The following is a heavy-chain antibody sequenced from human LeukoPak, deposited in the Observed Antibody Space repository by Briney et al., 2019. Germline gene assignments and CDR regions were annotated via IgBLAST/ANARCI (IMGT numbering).Heavy chain of an antibody. J-gene: IGHJ4*02. V-gene: IGHV4-39*01. D-gene: IGHD3-22*01. Sequence: SETLSLTCTVSGGSISSSSYYWGWIRQPPGKGLEWIGSIYYSGSTYHNPSLKSRVTISVDTSKNQFSLKLSSVTAADTAVYYCARGTYYYDSSGYLFDYWGQGTLVTVSS. CDR2: IYYSGST. CDR3: ARGTYYYDSSGYLFDY. CDR1: GGSISSSSYY.